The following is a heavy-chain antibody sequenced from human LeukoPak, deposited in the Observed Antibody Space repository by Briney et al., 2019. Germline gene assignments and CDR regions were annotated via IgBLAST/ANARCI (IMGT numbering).Heavy chain of an antibody. CDR3: ARYCSGVSCYSGYDY. Sequence: GGSLRLSCAASGYTFSTYAMHWVRQTPGRGLEYVSAISTNGGGTYYANSVKGRFTISRDNSKNTLYLQMGSLRAEDMAVYYCARYCSGVSCYSGYDYWGQGTLVTVSS. CDR2: ISTNGGGT. J-gene: IGHJ4*02. CDR1: GYTFSTYA. V-gene: IGHV3-64*01. D-gene: IGHD2-15*01.